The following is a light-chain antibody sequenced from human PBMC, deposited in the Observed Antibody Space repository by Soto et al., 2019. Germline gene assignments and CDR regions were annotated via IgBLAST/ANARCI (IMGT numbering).Light chain of an antibody. CDR3: QQYDTLPPGYT. CDR2: DAS. Sequence: DVQMTQSPSSLSASVGDRVTITCQANQDIRNYLNWYQHKAGQAPKLLIYDASSLETGVPSRFSGSGSGTHFTLTIANLQPEDTATYYCQQYDTLPPGYTFGQGTKLQI. J-gene: IGKJ2*01. V-gene: IGKV1-33*01. CDR1: QDIRNY.